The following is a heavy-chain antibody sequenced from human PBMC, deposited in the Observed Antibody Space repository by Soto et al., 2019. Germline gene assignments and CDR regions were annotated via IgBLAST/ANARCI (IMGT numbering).Heavy chain of an antibody. J-gene: IGHJ5*02. CDR1: GGSLSDYY. CDR2: INRSGST. D-gene: IGHD3-10*01. CDR3: AGSLSGSYFWFDP. Sequence: SETLSLTCAVYGGSLSDYYWSWIRQPPGKGLEWIGKINRSGSTNYNPSLKSRVTISVDTSNDQFSLHLSSVTAADTAVYYCAGSLSGSYFWFDPWGLGTLVTVSS. V-gene: IGHV4-34*01.